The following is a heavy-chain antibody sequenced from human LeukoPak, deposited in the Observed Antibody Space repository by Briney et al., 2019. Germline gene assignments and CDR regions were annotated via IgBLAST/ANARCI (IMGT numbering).Heavy chain of an antibody. D-gene: IGHD2-15*01. V-gene: IGHV1-46*01. J-gene: IGHJ5*02. CDR1: GYTFTSYY. Sequence: GASVKVSCKASGYTFTSYYMHWVRQAPGQGLEWMGIINPSGGSTSYAQKFQGRVTMTRDMSTSTVYMELSSLRSEDTAVYYCARGGTSSIHCSSGSCRLNWFDPWGQGTLVTVSS. CDR2: INPSGGST. CDR3: ARGGTSSIHCSSGSCRLNWFDP.